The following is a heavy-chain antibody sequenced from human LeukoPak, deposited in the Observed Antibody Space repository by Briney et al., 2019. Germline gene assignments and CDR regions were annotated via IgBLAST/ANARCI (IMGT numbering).Heavy chain of an antibody. V-gene: IGHV4-39*07. J-gene: IGHJ4*02. CDR1: GGSISSSSYY. CDR3: ARGTDVNDYFDY. CDR2: IYYSGST. Sequence: SETLSLTCTVSGGSISSSSYYWGWIRQPPGKGLEWIGSIYYSGSTYYNPSLKSRVTISIDTSKNQFSLKLSSVTAADTAVYYCARGTDVNDYFDYWGQGTLVTVSS.